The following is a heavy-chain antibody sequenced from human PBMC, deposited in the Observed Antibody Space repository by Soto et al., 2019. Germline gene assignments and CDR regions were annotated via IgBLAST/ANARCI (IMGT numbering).Heavy chain of an antibody. CDR3: ARLAEVPAAIDYYYGMDV. J-gene: IGHJ6*02. Sequence: VESLKISCKGSGYSFTSYWIGWVRQMPGKGLEWMGIIYPGDSDTRYSPSFQGQVTISADKSISTAYLQWSSLKASDTAMYYCARLAEVPAAIDYYYGMDVWGQGTTVTVSS. CDR1: GYSFTSYW. V-gene: IGHV5-51*01. CDR2: IYPGDSDT. D-gene: IGHD2-2*01.